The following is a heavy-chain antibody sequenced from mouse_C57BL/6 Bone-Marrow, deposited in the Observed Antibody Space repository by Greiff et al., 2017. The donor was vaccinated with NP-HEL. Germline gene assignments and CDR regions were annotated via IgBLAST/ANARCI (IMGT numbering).Heavy chain of an antibody. J-gene: IGHJ4*01. Sequence: EVQGVESEGGLVQPGSSMKLSCTASGFTFSDYYMAWVRQVPEKGLEWVANINYDGSSTYYLDSLKSRFIISRDNAKNILYLQMSSLKAEYTATYYCARALITTVAGGNYARDYWGQGTSVTVSS. CDR3: ARALITTVAGGNYARDY. V-gene: IGHV5-16*01. CDR1: GFTFSDYY. CDR2: INYDGSST. D-gene: IGHD1-1*01.